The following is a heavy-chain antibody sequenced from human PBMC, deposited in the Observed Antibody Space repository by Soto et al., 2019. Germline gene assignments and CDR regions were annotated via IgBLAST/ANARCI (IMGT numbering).Heavy chain of an antibody. CDR3: ARINSGYDYYYYYGMDV. Sequence: PGEPLKISCKGPGYSFTSYWIGWVRQMPGKGLEWMGIIYPGDSDTRYSPSFQGQVTISADKSISTAYLQWSSLKASDTAMYYCARINSGYDYYYYYGMDVWGQGTTVTVSS. D-gene: IGHD5-12*01. CDR2: IYPGDSDT. CDR1: GYSFTSYW. V-gene: IGHV5-51*01. J-gene: IGHJ6*02.